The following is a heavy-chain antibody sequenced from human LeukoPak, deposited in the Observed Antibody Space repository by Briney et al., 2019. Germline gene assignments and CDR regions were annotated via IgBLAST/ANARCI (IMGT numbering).Heavy chain of an antibody. CDR1: GFTFSSYW. CDR3: ARDDQQQLFDY. Sequence: GGSLRLCCAASGFTFSSYWMSWVRQAPGKGLEWVANIKQDGSEKYYVDSVKGRFTISRDNAKNSLYLQMNSLRAEDTAAYYCARDDQQQLFDYWGQGTLVTVSS. V-gene: IGHV3-7*03. J-gene: IGHJ4*02. CDR2: IKQDGSEK. D-gene: IGHD6-13*01.